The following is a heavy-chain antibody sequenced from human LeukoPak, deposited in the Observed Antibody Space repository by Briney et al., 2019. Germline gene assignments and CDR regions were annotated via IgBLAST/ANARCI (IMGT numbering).Heavy chain of an antibody. Sequence: GGSLRLSCAASGFTFSSYSMNWVRQAPGKGLEWVSSISSSSSYIYYADSVKGRFTISRDNAKNSLYLQMNSLRAEDTAVYYCAKDHDYGDYALYYFDYWGQGTLVTVSS. CDR2: ISSSSSYI. V-gene: IGHV3-21*04. CDR3: AKDHDYGDYALYYFDY. J-gene: IGHJ4*02. CDR1: GFTFSSYS. D-gene: IGHD4-17*01.